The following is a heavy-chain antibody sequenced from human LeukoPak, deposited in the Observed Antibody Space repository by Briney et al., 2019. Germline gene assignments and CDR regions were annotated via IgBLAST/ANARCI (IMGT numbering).Heavy chain of an antibody. D-gene: IGHD3-9*01. CDR3: VRDLLTLPQKYFDS. CDR1: GFTFGTYC. Sequence: GGSLRLSCAASGFTFGTYCMHWVRQAPGKGLEWVAFIWHDGSNKYYGDSMKGRFTISRANSKNTLYLQMSSLRAEDTAVYYCVRDLLTLPQKYFDSWGQGTLVSVSS. J-gene: IGHJ4*02. CDR2: IWHDGSNK. V-gene: IGHV3-30*02.